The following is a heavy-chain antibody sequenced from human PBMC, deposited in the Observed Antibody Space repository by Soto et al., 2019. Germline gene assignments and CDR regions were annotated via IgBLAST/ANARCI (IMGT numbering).Heavy chain of an antibody. CDR1: GFNCSSDA. D-gene: IGHD2-15*01. CDR3: ASFVGSQRYGMDV. Sequence: PGGSQRLWSGAAGFNCSSDAVSRVRQDRGKGLEWVSAISGSGGSTYYADSVKGRFTISRDNSKNTLYLQMNSLRAEDTAVYYCASFVGSQRYGMDVWGQGTTVTVSS. CDR2: ISGSGGST. J-gene: IGHJ6*02. V-gene: IGHV3-23*01.